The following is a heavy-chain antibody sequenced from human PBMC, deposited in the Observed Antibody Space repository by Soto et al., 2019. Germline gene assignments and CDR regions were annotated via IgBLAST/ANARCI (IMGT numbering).Heavy chain of an antibody. CDR3: ATMVRGVDGLGV. J-gene: IGHJ6*02. CDR1: GGPISSPNW. D-gene: IGHD3-10*01. Sequence: QVQLQESGPGLVKPSGTLSLTCAVSGGPISSPNWWPWVRQSPGKGLEWIGEIYHSGSTNYNPSLKSRVTISVDKSKNQFSLKLTSVTAADTAVYYCATMVRGVDGLGVWGQGTTVTVSS. V-gene: IGHV4-4*02. CDR2: IYHSGST.